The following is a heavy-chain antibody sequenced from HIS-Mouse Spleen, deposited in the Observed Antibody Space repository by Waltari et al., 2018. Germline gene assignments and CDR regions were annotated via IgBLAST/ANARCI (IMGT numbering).Heavy chain of an antibody. CDR2: ISYSGSP. CDR3: AREIPYSSSWYDWYFDL. D-gene: IGHD6-13*01. V-gene: IGHV4-39*07. J-gene: IGHJ2*01. CDR1: GGSISSSSYY. Sequence: QLQLQESGPGLVKPSETLSLTCTVSGGSISSSSYYWGWIRQPPGKGGGGIGGISYSGSPSCNPSLTSRVTISVDTSKNQFSLKLSSVTAADTAVYYCAREIPYSSSWYDWYFDLWGRGTLVTVSS.